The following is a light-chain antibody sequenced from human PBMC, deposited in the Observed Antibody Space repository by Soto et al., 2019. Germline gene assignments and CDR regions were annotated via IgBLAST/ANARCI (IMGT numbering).Light chain of an antibody. CDR2: AAS. CDR3: QQSYSTPL. V-gene: IGKV1-39*01. J-gene: IGKJ5*01. Sequence: DIQMTQSPSSLSASVGDRVTITCRASQSISSDLNWYQQKPGKAPKLRIYAASSLQSGVTSRFSGSGSGTDFPLTISSLQPEDFATYFWQQSYSTPLFGQGTRLKIK. CDR1: QSISSD.